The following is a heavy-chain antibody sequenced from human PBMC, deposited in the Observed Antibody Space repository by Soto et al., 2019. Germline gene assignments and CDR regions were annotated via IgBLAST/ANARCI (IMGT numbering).Heavy chain of an antibody. J-gene: IGHJ4*02. V-gene: IGHV1-69*01. CDR3: AGMAAANYYFDY. CDR1: GGTFSSYD. D-gene: IGHD6-25*01. CDR2: IIAMFGTA. Sequence: QVQLVQSGAEVKKPGSSVKVSCKASGGTFSSYDINWVRQAPGQGLEWLGGIIAMFGTANYAQNFRGRITITADESTSTVYMELNSLRSEDTAVYYCAGMAAANYYFDYWGQGTEVTVSS.